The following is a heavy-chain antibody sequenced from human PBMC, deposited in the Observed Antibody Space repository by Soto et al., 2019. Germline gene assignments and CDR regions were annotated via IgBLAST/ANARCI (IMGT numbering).Heavy chain of an antibody. D-gene: IGHD6-13*01. Sequence: QVQLQESGPGLVKPSQTLSLTCIVSGGSISSNDFYWSWIRQQPGKGLEWIGYIDYSGNTYYNPSLESRVTILVDTSKNQFSLKVSSVTAADTAVYYCARLSGSWQSWFAPWGQGTLVTVSS. V-gene: IGHV4-31*03. CDR2: IDYSGNT. J-gene: IGHJ5*02. CDR1: GGSISSNDFY. CDR3: ARLSGSWQSWFAP.